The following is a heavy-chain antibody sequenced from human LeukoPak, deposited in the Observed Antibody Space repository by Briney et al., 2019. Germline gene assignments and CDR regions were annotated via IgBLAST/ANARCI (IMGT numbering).Heavy chain of an antibody. CDR1: GFTFSSSW. V-gene: IGHV3-7*01. CDR3: ARVSAEWLLFY. Sequence: GGALRLSCAPSGFTFSSSWMTSVRQAPGKGLEWVANIKQDGGEKYYLDSVKGRFTISRDNAKNSLYLQMNSLRAEDTAVYYCARVSAEWLLFYWGQGTLVTVSS. J-gene: IGHJ4*02. D-gene: IGHD3-3*01. CDR2: IKQDGGEK.